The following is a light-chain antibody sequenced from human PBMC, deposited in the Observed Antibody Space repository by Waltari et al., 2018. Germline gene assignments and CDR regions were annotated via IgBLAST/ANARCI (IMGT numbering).Light chain of an antibody. Sequence: EIVLTQSPATLSLSPGERATLSCRASPSVSSYLGCYQQKHGQAPRLLIYDASNRAPGIPARFSGRGAGADVTLSISSLETEDVAVYYCQQRSNWPGTFGQGTKVEI. CDR2: DAS. J-gene: IGKJ2*01. CDR1: PSVSSY. V-gene: IGKV3-11*01. CDR3: QQRSNWPGT.